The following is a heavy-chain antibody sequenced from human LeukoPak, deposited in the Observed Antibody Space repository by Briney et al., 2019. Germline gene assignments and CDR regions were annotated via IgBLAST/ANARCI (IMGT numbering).Heavy chain of an antibody. V-gene: IGHV3-15*01. Sequence: PGGSLRLSCAASGFTFSNAWMSWVRQAPGKGLEWVGRIQSKTDDGATDYAAPVKGRFTISRDDSKNTLYLQMNSLKTEDTAVYYCTTDPLRRSSAWYLGYWGQGTLVTVSS. CDR2: IQSKTDDGAT. J-gene: IGHJ4*02. D-gene: IGHD6-19*01. CDR3: TTDPLRRSSAWYLGY. CDR1: GFTFSNAW.